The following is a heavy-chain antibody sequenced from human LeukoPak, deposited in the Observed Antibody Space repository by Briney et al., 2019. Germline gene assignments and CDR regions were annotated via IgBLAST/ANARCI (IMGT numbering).Heavy chain of an antibody. J-gene: IGHJ4*02. CDR2: IIPIFGTA. V-gene: IGHV1-69*13. D-gene: IGHD3-16*02. CDR1: GGTFSSYA. Sequence: SVTVSCKASGGTFSSYAISWVRQAPGQGLEWMGGIIPIFGTANYAQKFQGRITITADESTSTAYMELSSLRSEDTAVYYCARAGPPLRLGELSFDYWGQGTLVTVSS. CDR3: ARAGPPLRLGELSFDY.